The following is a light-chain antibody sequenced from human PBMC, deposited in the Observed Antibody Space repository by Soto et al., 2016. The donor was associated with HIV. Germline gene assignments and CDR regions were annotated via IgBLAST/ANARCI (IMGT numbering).Light chain of an antibody. Sequence: DIQMTQSPSTLSASVGDRVTITCRASQDITTWLAWYQQKPGKPPNLLIYKASNLQNGVPSRFSGSGSGTEFTLSINSLQPDDFATYYCQQYENYPYTFGQGTKLEIK. V-gene: IGKV1-5*03. CDR3: QQYENYPYT. CDR2: KAS. CDR1: QDITTW. J-gene: IGKJ2*01.